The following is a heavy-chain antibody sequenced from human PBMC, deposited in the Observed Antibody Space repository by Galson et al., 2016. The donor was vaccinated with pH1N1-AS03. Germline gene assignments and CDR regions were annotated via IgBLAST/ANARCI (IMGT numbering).Heavy chain of an antibody. CDR3: AKFYGGNYVDH. J-gene: IGHJ4*02. CDR1: GFTFSSHW. D-gene: IGHD3-10*01. Sequence: SLRLSCAASGFTFSSHWMHWVRQAPGKGLVWVSRINGDGGGTNYADSVKGRFTISRDNVNNILYLQMNGLTAEDSAIYLCAKFYGGNYVDHWGRGTLVTVSS. CDR2: INGDGGGT. V-gene: IGHV3-74*01.